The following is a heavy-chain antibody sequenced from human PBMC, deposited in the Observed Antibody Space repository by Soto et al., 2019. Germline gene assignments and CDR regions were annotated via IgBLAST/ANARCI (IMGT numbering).Heavy chain of an antibody. CDR3: ARVDCISTSCYTDSWFDP. CDR1: DGSISSGGYY. J-gene: IGHJ5*02. Sequence: SVTLSLTCTVSDGSISSGGYYWSWIRQHPGKSLEWIGYIYYSGSTYYNPSLKSRVTISVDTSKNQFSLKLSSVTAADTAVYYFARVDCISTSCYTDSWFDPWGQGTLVTVSS. V-gene: IGHV4-31*03. CDR2: IYYSGST. D-gene: IGHD2-2*02.